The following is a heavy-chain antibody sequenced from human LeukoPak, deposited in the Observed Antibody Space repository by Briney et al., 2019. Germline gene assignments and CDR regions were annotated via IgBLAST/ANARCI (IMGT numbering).Heavy chain of an antibody. CDR1: GFTLSSYA. D-gene: IGHD5-12*01. J-gene: IGHJ4*02. CDR2: ISGSGGST. CDR3: AKPIGYSGYDFSY. V-gene: IGHV3-23*01. Sequence: GGSLRLSCAVSGFTLSSYAMSWVRQAPGKGLEWVSAISGSGGSTYYADSVKGRFTISRDNSKNTLYLQMNSLRAEDTAVYYCAKPIGYSGYDFSYWGQGTLVTVSS.